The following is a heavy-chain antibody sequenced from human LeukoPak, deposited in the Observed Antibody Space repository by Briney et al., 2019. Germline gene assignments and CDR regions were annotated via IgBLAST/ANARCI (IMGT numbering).Heavy chain of an antibody. CDR2: INHSGST. Sequence: SETLSLTCTVSGGPINNYYWSWIRQPPGKGLEWIGEINHSGSTNYNPSLKSRVTISVDTSKNQFSLKLSSVTAADTAVYYCARYSTGSGWYYYFDYWGQGTLVTVSS. V-gene: IGHV4-34*01. CDR1: GGPINNYY. CDR3: ARYSTGSGWYYYFDY. J-gene: IGHJ4*02. D-gene: IGHD6-19*01.